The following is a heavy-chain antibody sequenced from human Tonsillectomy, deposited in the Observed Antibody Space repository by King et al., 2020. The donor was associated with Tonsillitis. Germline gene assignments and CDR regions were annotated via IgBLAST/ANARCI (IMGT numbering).Heavy chain of an antibody. D-gene: IGHD1-26*01. Sequence: VQLVESAGGLIQPGGSLRLSCAASGFTVSSNYMTWVRQAPGKGLEWVSVIYSGGSTYYADSVKGRFTISRDNSKNTLYLQMNSLRAEDTAVYYCARDLMGATAGFDYWGQGTLVTVSS. CDR2: IYSGGST. J-gene: IGHJ4*02. V-gene: IGHV3-53*01. CDR1: GFTVSSNY. CDR3: ARDLMGATAGFDY.